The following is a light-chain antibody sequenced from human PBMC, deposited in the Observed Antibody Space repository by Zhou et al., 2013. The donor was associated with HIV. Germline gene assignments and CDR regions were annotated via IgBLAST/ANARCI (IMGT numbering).Light chain of an antibody. J-gene: IGKJ4*01. CDR1: QGISTY. CDR2: GAS. CDR3: QQLNSYALT. Sequence: AIRMTQSPASFSASTGDTVTISCRASQGISTYLAWYQQKPGKAPNLLIYGASTLQSGVPSRFSGSGSGTDFTLTISSLQPEDFATYYCQQLNSYALTFGGGTKVEIK. V-gene: IGKV1-8*01.